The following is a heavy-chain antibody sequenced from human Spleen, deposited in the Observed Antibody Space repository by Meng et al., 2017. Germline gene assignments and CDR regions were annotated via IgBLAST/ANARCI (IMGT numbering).Heavy chain of an antibody. CDR1: GGSFSCYY. V-gene: IGHV4-34*01. Sequence: HGQLHQLGAVLFKPSATLSLPCAVYGGSFSCYYWSCIRQPPGKGLEWIGEINHSGSTNYNPSLKSRVTISVDTSKNQFSLKLSSVTAADTAVYYCGGSSGYPIDYWGQGTLVTVSS. CDR2: INHSGST. CDR3: GGSSGYPIDY. J-gene: IGHJ4*02. D-gene: IGHD3-22*01.